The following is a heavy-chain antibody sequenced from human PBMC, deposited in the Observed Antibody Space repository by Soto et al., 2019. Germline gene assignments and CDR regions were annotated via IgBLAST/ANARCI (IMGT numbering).Heavy chain of an antibody. CDR2: IYHSGST. J-gene: IGHJ4*02. CDR1: GGSISSTDW. Sequence: QVQLQESGPGLMKPAGTLSLTCAVSGGSISSTDWWTWVRQPPGKGLEWIGEIYHSGSTNYNPSLESRVTISVDKSKNQFSLKVSSVTAADTAVYYCARDLKDYWGQGTLVTVSS. CDR3: ARDLKDY. V-gene: IGHV4-4*02.